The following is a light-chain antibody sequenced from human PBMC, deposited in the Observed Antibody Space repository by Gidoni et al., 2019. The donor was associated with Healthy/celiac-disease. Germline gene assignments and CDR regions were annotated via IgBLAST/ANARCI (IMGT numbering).Light chain of an antibody. Sequence: IVLTPSPATLSLSPGERATLSCRASQSVSSYLTWYKQKPGQAPRLLIYDASNRATGIPDRFSGSGSGTDFTLTISSLEPEDFAVYYCQQRSNWLTFGGGTKVEIK. CDR1: QSVSSY. CDR3: QQRSNWLT. J-gene: IGKJ4*01. CDR2: DAS. V-gene: IGKV3-11*01.